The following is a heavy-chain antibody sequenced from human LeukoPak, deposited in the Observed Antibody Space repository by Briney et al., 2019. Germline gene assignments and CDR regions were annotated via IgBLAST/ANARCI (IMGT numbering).Heavy chain of an antibody. CDR2: ISGSGGST. J-gene: IGHJ4*02. V-gene: IGHV3-23*01. Sequence: HPGGSLRLSCAASGFTFSSYWMSWVRQAPGKGLEWVSAISGSGGSTYYADSVKGRFTISRDNSKNTLYLQMNSLRAEDTAVYYCAKDARGRTVTTSICDYWGQGTLVTVSS. D-gene: IGHD4-17*01. CDR1: GFTFSSYW. CDR3: AKDARGRTVTTSICDY.